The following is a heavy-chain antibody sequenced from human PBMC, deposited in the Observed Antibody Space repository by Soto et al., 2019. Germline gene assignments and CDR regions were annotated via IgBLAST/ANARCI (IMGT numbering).Heavy chain of an antibody. V-gene: IGHV4-30-2*03. CDR3: PRVNVTLAL. D-gene: IGHD2-21*02. J-gene: IGHJ4*01. CDR2: IHYGGNA. CDR1: GGSISSGGYS. Sequence: SETLALTCAVSGGSISSGGYSWSWIRQPPGKGLEWIASIHYGGNAYYSPSLTTRATISRDTSKNRVSLELRSVTAADPAVYYCPRVNVTLALWGLRTLVPVSS.